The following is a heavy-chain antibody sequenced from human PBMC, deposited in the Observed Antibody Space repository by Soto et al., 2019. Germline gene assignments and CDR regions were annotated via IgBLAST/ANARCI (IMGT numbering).Heavy chain of an antibody. V-gene: IGHV3-23*01. J-gene: IGHJ6*02. D-gene: IGHD2-21*01. Sequence: AGGSLRLSCAASGFTFSSYAMSWVRQAPGKGLEWVSAISGSGGSTYYADSVKGRFTISRDNSKNTLYLQMNSLRAEDTAVYYCATRRISAYYGMDVWGQGTTVTVSS. CDR3: ATRRISAYYGMDV. CDR1: GFTFSSYA. CDR2: ISGSGGST.